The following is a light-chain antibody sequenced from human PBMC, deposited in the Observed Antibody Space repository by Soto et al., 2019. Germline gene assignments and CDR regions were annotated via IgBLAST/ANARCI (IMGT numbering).Light chain of an antibody. V-gene: IGKV1-5*03. CDR3: QQYNSYTWP. Sequence: DIQMNQSPSTLSASVGDRVTITCRASQSISSWLAWYQQKPGKAPKLLIYKASSLESGVPSRFSGSGSGTEFTLTISSLQPDDFATYYCQQYNSYTWPFGQGTKAAI. CDR2: KAS. J-gene: IGKJ1*01. CDR1: QSISSW.